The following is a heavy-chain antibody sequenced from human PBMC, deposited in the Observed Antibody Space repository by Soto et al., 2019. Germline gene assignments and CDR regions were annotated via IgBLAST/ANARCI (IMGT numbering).Heavy chain of an antibody. CDR1: GGSISSYY. J-gene: IGHJ4*02. CDR2: IYYSGST. Sequence: SETLSLTCTVSGGSISSYYWSWIRQPPGKGLEWIGYIYYSGSTNYNPSLKSRVTISVDTSKNQFSLKLSSVTAADTAVYYCARHLDSSSTPYFDYWGQGTLVTVSS. D-gene: IGHD6-13*01. CDR3: ARHLDSSSTPYFDY. V-gene: IGHV4-59*08.